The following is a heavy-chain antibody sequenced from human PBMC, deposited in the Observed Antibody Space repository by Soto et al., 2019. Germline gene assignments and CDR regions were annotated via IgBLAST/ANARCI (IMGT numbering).Heavy chain of an antibody. CDR1: GGSVNSDYYY. J-gene: IGHJ4*02. Sequence: SETLSLTCTVSGGSVNSDYYYWTWIRQPPGKGLEWIGYSYNGGRTNYNPSLKSRVSISMDTSRNQFSLKLTSVTAADTAVFYCAREYSNSPEAFDIWGQGSLVTVSS. V-gene: IGHV4-61*01. CDR3: AREYSNSPEAFDI. CDR2: SYNGGRT. D-gene: IGHD1-26*01.